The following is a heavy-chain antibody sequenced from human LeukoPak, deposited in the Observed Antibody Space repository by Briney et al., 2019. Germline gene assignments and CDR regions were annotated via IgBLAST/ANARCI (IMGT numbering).Heavy chain of an antibody. CDR2: TYYRSKWYH. V-gene: IGHV6-1*01. CDR3: TTEDVTGWSDH. D-gene: IGHD2-8*02. CDR1: GDTVSSNSGV. J-gene: IGHJ5*02. Sequence: SQTLSLTCAISGDTVSSNSGVWNWIRQSPSRGLEWLGRTYYRSKWYHDCAVSVKSRISINPDTSTNQFSLQLNSVTPDDTAVYYCTTEDVTGWSDHWGHGTLVTVSS.